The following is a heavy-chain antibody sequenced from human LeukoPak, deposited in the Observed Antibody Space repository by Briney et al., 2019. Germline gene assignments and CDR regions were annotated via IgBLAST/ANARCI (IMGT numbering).Heavy chain of an antibody. V-gene: IGHV5-51*01. CDR3: ARLRPQDAFDI. CDR2: IYPGDSDT. CDR1: GYIFTSYW. J-gene: IGHJ3*02. Sequence: GASLQISCKGSGYIFTSYWIGWGRQLPGKGLEWMGIIYPGDSDTRYSPSFQGQVTISADKSISTAYLQWSSLKASDTAMYYCARLRPQDAFDIWGQGTMVTVSS.